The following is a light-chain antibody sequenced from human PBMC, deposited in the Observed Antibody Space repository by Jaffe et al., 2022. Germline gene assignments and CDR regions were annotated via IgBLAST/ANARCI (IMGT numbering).Light chain of an antibody. Sequence: AIQLTQSPSSLSASVGDRVTITCRASQGISSALAWYQQKPGKAPKLLIYDASSLESGVPSRFSGSGSGTDFTLTISSLQPEDFATYYCQQFNSYASPYTFGQGTKLEIK. V-gene: IGKV1-13*02. J-gene: IGKJ2*01. CDR1: QGISSA. CDR2: DAS. CDR3: QQFNSYASPYT.